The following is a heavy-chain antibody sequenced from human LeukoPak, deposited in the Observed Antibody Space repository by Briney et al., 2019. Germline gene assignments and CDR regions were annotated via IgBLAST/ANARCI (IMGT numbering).Heavy chain of an antibody. CDR2: ISSNGGST. Sequence: GGSLRLSCAASGFTFSSYAMHWFRQAPGKGLEYVSAISSNGGSTYYANSVKGRFTISRDNSKNMLYLQMGSLRAEDMAVYYCARASNLYYFDYWGQGTLVTVSS. CDR1: GFTFSSYA. CDR3: ARASNLYYFDY. V-gene: IGHV3-64*01. J-gene: IGHJ4*02.